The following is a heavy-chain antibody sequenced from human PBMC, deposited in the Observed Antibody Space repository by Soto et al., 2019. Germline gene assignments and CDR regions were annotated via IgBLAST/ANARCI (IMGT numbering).Heavy chain of an antibody. CDR3: ARDLEHCSSTTCYTRGNNWFDA. CDR2: INPSTGST. Sequence: ASVKVSCKPSGYTFTNYYMHWVRRAPGQGLEWMGKINPSTGSTSYAQKFQGRVTMTTDTSTGTVYMALSSLRGEDTAVYYCARDLEHCSSTTCYTRGNNWFDAWGQGTLVTVSS. CDR1: GYTFTNYY. J-gene: IGHJ5*02. V-gene: IGHV1-46*01. D-gene: IGHD2-2*01.